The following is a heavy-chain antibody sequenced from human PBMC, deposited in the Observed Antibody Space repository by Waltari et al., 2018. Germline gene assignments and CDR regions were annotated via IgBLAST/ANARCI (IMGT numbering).Heavy chain of an antibody. D-gene: IGHD6-6*01. J-gene: IGHJ6*02. V-gene: IGHV1-18*01. CDR3: VRDRNLEYRSSANSYYYGFDV. CDR2: ISTYNRDT. Sequence: VRQARGQGLEWMGWISTYNRDTYYEQNFQARVTMTTDTSTSTAYMELGSLRADDTAVYYCVRDRNLEYRSSANSYYYGFDVWGQGTTVIVSS.